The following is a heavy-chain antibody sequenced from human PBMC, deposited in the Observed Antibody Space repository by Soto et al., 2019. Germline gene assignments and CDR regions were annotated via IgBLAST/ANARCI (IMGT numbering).Heavy chain of an antibody. D-gene: IGHD3-10*01. CDR3: ARLPGVRGVFDGFNV. V-gene: IGHV5-51*01. Sequence: GASRTISSQGSGYSVSVYWSGWVRQLPGKGLDWMGVIYPGDSDTRYSPSFHGQVTISADKSISTAYLQWSSLKASDTAMYFCARLPGVRGVFDGFNVWGQGTMVTVSS. CDR2: IYPGDSDT. CDR1: GYSVSVYW. J-gene: IGHJ3*01.